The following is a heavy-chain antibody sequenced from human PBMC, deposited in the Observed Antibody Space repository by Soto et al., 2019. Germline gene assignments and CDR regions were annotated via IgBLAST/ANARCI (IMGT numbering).Heavy chain of an antibody. D-gene: IGHD3-10*01. CDR1: GYTFTSYG. V-gene: IGHV1-18*01. CDR3: ARDPRGGPYYYYYGMDV. CDR2: ISAYNGNT. Sequence: QVQLVQSGAEVKKPGASVKVSCKASGYTFTSYGISWVRQAPGQGLEWMGWISAYNGNTNYAQKLQGRGTMTADTSTSTAYMELRSLRSDDTAVYYCARDPRGGPYYYYYGMDVWGQGTTVTVSS. J-gene: IGHJ6*02.